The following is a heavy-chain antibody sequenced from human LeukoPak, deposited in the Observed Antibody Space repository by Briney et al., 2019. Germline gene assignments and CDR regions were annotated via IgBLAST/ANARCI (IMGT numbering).Heavy chain of an antibody. J-gene: IGHJ4*02. Sequence: GGSLRLSCAASGFTLSDYFMIWVRQVPGKGLQWVAYISKTGATIQYEDSVKGRFTIPRDNAQNSLYLQMNSLRVDDTGMYFCAREDYGGTNFDQWGQGTLVTVSS. D-gene: IGHD4-23*01. CDR2: ISKTGATI. CDR1: GFTLSDYF. CDR3: AREDYGGTNFDQ. V-gene: IGHV3-11*01.